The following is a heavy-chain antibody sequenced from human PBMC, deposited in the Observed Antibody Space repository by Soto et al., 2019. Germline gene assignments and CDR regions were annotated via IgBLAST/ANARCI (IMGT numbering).Heavy chain of an antibody. V-gene: IGHV1-2*02. CDR3: AREYNWTYQGWTVY. CDR2: INPKSGGT. Sequence: ASVKVSSKASGYRFIDYFMHWVRRAPGQGLEWMGWINPKSGGTKIAQKFQGRTTMTRDTSINTVFMELSRLTSDDTAVYFCAREYNWTYQGWTVYWGLGPRVTVPS. CDR1: GYRFIDYF. J-gene: IGHJ4*02. D-gene: IGHD1-7*01.